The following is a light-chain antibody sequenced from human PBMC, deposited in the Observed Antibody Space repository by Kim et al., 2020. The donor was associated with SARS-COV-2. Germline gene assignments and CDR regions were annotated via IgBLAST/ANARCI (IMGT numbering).Light chain of an antibody. CDR2: KAS. CDR1: QSISSW. V-gene: IGKV1-5*03. J-gene: IGKJ2*01. CDR3: QQYNSYTYT. Sequence: ASVGDRVTINCRASQSISSWLAWYQQKPGKAPKLLIYKASSLERGVPSRFSGSGSGTELTLTISSLQPDDFATYYGQQYNSYTYTFGQGTKLEI.